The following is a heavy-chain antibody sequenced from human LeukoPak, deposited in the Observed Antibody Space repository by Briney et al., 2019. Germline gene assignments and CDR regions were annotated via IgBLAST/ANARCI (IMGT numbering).Heavy chain of an antibody. V-gene: IGHV1-2*02. J-gene: IGHJ3*01. CDR2: IGPKSADK. Sequence: GASVKLSCKASGYTFSDYYIPWVRQAPGQGLEWMTYIGPKSADKHNGQKFQGRVTMPLDTSISTAYMELRWLTAVDTAVYYFARDGVADRSDAFDLWGQRTMVTVSS. CDR1: GYTFSDYY. CDR3: ARDGVADRSDAFDL. D-gene: IGHD6-19*01.